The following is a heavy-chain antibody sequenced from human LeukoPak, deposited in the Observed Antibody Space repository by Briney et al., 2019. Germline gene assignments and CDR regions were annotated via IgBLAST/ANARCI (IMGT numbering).Heavy chain of an antibody. D-gene: IGHD3-16*01. CDR3: AKVAWGNAFEI. CDR1: GFRFEEYA. Sequence: PGGTLRLSRVGTGFRFEEYAMQWVRHAPGKGPEWVSGISWDSGSIGYADSVKGRFTIYRDNAKSSLYLQMNSLRVEDMAFYYCAKVAWGNAFEIWGQGTMVTVSS. J-gene: IGHJ3*02. CDR2: ISWDSGSI. V-gene: IGHV3-9*03.